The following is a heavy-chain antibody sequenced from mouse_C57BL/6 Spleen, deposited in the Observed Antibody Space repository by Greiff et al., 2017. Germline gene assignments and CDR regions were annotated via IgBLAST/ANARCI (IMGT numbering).Heavy chain of an antibody. CDR2: IDPNSGGT. D-gene: IGHD1-1*01. CDR3: ARPDYYGSPFAD. J-gene: IGHJ3*01. V-gene: IGHV1-72*01. CDR1: GYTFTSYW. Sequence: QVQLQQPGAELVKPGASVKLSCKASGYTFTSYWMHWVKQRPGRGLEWIGGIDPNSGGTKYNEKFKSKATLTVDKPSSTAYMQLSSLTSEDSAVYYCARPDYYGSPFADWGQGTLVTVSA.